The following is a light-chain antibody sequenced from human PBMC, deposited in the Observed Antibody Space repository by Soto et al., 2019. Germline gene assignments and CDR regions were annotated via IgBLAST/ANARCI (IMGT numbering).Light chain of an antibody. J-gene: IGKJ1*01. V-gene: IGKV1-39*01. CDR1: QSISNH. CDR3: QQSFSSPPT. CDR2: AAS. Sequence: DIQMTQYQTSLSASVEDRVIITCRASQSISNHLNWYQQKPGKAPKLLIFAASSLQSGVPSRFSGSRSGPDFTLTISRLQPEAFATYYCQQSFSSPPTFGQGNKG.